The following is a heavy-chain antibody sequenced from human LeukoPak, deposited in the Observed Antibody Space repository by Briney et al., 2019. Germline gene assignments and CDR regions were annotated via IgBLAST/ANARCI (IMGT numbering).Heavy chain of an antibody. CDR3: ARHQGRYGDYAEVWFDP. J-gene: IGHJ5*02. Sequence: GESLKISCKGSGYSFTSYWIGWVRQMPGKGLEWMGIIYPGDSDTRYSPSFQGQATISADKSISTAYLQWSSLKASDTAMYCCARHQGRYGDYAEVWFDPWGQGTLVTVSS. CDR2: IYPGDSDT. D-gene: IGHD4-17*01. V-gene: IGHV5-51*01. CDR1: GYSFTSYW.